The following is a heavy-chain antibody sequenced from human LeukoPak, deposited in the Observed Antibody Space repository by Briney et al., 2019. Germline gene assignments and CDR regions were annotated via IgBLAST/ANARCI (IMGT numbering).Heavy chain of an antibody. CDR1: GFTFSSYG. J-gene: IGHJ6*02. CDR2: IWYDGSNK. V-gene: IGHV3-33*01. D-gene: IGHD6-19*01. Sequence: PGGSLRLSCAASGFTFSSYGMHWVRQAPGKGLEWVAVIWYDGSNKYYADSVKGRFTISRDNSKNTLYLQMKSLRAEDTAVYYCARELSSGWPYYYYYGMDVWGQGTTVTVSS. CDR3: ARELSSGWPYYYYYGMDV.